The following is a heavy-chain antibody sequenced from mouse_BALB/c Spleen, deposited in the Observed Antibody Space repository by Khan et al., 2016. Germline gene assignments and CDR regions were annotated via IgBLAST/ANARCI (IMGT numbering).Heavy chain of an antibody. Sequence: QVQLQQSGAELAKPGASVKMSCKASGYTFTSYWMHWVKQRPGQGLEWIGYINPSTGYTEYNQKFKDKATLTADKSSSTAYLQLSSLTSEDSAVYYWARSDGGYYYFDYWGQGTTLTVSS. CDR2: INPSTGYT. D-gene: IGHD2-3*01. V-gene: IGHV1-7*01. J-gene: IGHJ2*01. CDR3: ARSDGGYYYFDY. CDR1: GYTFTSYW.